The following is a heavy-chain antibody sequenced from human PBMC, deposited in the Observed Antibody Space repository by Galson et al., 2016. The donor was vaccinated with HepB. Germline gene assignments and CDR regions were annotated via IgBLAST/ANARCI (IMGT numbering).Heavy chain of an antibody. Sequence: SLRLSCAASGFPFSTYGMSWVRQAPGKGLEWVSGISGSGGSIYSADSVKGRFTISRDNSKNTLYLQMNSLRADDTAVYYCAKKSLFAGTATYVFDNWGQGTLVTVSS. CDR1: GFPFSTYG. D-gene: IGHD6-13*01. CDR3: AKKSLFAGTATYVFDN. CDR2: ISGSGGSI. V-gene: IGHV3-23*01. J-gene: IGHJ4*02.